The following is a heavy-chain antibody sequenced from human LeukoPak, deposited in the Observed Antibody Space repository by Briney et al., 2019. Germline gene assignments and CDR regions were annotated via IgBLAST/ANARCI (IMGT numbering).Heavy chain of an antibody. Sequence: SETLSLTCTVSGGSISSYYWSWIRQPPGKGLEWIGYIYYSGSTNYNPSLKSRVTVSVDTSKNQFSLKLSSVTAADTAVYYCAREVNYGDLNVFDYSGQGTLVTVSS. V-gene: IGHV4-59*01. D-gene: IGHD4-17*01. CDR3: AREVNYGDLNVFDY. CDR1: GGSISSYY. CDR2: IYYSGST. J-gene: IGHJ4*02.